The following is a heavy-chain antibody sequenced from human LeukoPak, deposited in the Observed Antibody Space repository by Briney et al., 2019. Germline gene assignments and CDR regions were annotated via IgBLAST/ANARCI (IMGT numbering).Heavy chain of an antibody. CDR2: IYRSGSS. CDR1: GGSISSDTYS. J-gene: IGHJ5*02. Sequence: SQTLSLTCAVSGGSISSDTYSWSWIRQPPGKGLEWIGYIYRSGSSYYSPSLKSRVTISVDTSKNQFSLYVRSVTAADTAVYYCARAPQNPNNAYVGSFDPGGQGILVTAS. D-gene: IGHD4-23*01. CDR3: ARAPQNPNNAYVGSFDP. V-gene: IGHV4-30-2*01.